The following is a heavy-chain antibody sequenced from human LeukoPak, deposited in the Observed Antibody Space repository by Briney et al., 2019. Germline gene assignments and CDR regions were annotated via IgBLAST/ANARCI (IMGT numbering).Heavy chain of an antibody. CDR3: ATGSGYIYGYYYY. J-gene: IGHJ4*02. CDR1: GYTFTRYY. D-gene: IGHD5-18*01. V-gene: IGHV1-2*02. CDR2: INPISGGT. Sequence: GASVKVSCKASGYTFTRYYMHWTRQAPGQGPEWMGWINPISGGTNYAQKFQGRVTMTMDTSISTAYMELSRLRSDDTAVYYCATGSGYIYGYYYYWGQGTLVTVSS.